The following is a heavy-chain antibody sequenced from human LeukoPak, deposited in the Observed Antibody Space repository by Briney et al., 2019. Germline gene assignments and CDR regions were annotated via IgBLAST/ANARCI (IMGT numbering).Heavy chain of an antibody. Sequence: SETLSLTCTVSGVSISSSYSYWGWIRQPPGMGLEWIGSIYYTGNTYYNASLKSQVSISIDTSKNQFSLKLTSVTAADTAVYYCARQAGSGLFILPGGQGTLVTVSS. CDR3: ARQAGSGLFILP. CDR1: GVSISSSYSY. D-gene: IGHD3/OR15-3a*01. V-gene: IGHV4-39*01. CDR2: IYYTGNT. J-gene: IGHJ4*02.